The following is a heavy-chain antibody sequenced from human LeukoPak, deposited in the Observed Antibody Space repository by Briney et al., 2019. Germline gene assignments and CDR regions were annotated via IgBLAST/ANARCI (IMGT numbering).Heavy chain of an antibody. CDR3: AKGVGYSSSWHHNWFDP. D-gene: IGHD6-13*01. V-gene: IGHV3-9*03. J-gene: IGHJ5*02. CDR1: GFTFDDYA. Sequence: PGRSLRLSCAASGFTFDDYAMHWVRQAPGKGLEWVSGISWNSGSIGYADSVEGRFTISRDNAKNSLYLQMNSLRAEDMALYYCAKGVGYSSSWHHNWFDPWGQGTLVTVSS. CDR2: ISWNSGSI.